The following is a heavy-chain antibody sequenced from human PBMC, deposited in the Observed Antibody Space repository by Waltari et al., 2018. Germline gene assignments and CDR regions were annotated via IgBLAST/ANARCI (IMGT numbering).Heavy chain of an antibody. D-gene: IGHD3-9*01. CDR3: AREYYDILTGYQPCFDY. CDR1: GGSISSYY. Sequence: QVQLQESGPGLVKPSETLSLTCTVSGGSISSYYWSWIRQPPGKGLEWIGYIYYSGSTNYNPSLKSRVTISVDTSKNQFSLKLSSVTAADTAVYYCAREYYDILTGYQPCFDYWGQGTLVTVSS. V-gene: IGHV4-59*01. J-gene: IGHJ4*02. CDR2: IYYSGST.